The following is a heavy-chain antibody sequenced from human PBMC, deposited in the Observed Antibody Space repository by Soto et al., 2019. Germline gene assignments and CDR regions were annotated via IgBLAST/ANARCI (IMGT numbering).Heavy chain of an antibody. CDR2: ISSSSSTI. Sequence: EVQLVESGGGLVQPGGSLRLSSAASGFTFSSYSMNWVRQAPGKGLEWVSYISSSSSTIYYADSVKGRFTISRDNAKNSLYLQMNSLRAEDTAVYYCARVPRGWLQSHWGQGTLVTVSS. V-gene: IGHV3-48*01. J-gene: IGHJ4*02. CDR1: GFTFSSYS. D-gene: IGHD5-12*01. CDR3: ARVPRGWLQSH.